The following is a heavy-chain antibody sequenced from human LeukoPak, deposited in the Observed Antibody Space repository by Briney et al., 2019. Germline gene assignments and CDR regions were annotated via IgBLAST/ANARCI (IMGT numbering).Heavy chain of an antibody. D-gene: IGHD1-26*01. CDR2: INPKSGGT. J-gene: IGHJ4*02. CDR1: GYTFTAYY. Sequence: ASVKVSCKASGYTFTAYYMHWVRQAPGQGLEWMGWINPKSGGTNYAQKFQGRVTVTRDTSTSTAYIDLSKLRSDDTAVYYCARDRSVVAVGAYFDYWGQGTLVTVSS. CDR3: ARDRSVVAVGAYFDY. V-gene: IGHV1-2*02.